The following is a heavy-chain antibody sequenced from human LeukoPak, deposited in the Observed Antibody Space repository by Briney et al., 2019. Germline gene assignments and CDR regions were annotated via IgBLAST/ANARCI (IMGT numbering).Heavy chain of an antibody. CDR3: ARDRRVSGFDY. J-gene: IGHJ4*02. V-gene: IGHV3-11*05. CDR1: GFTFSDYY. CDR2: ISSSSSYT. Sequence: LGGSLRLSCAASGFTFSDYYMSWIRQAPGKGLEWISYISSSSSYTSYADSVKGRSTISRDNAKNSLYLQMNSLRAEDTAVYYCARDRRVSGFDYWGQGTLVTVSS.